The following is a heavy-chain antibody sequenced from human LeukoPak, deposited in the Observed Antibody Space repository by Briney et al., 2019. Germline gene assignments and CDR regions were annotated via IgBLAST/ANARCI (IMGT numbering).Heavy chain of an antibody. V-gene: IGHV4-59*01. CDR1: GGSISSYY. CDR3: AREPRYCSSTSCYTGGFDY. CDR2: IYYSGST. D-gene: IGHD2-2*02. J-gene: IGHJ4*02. Sequence: SETLSLTCTVSGGSISSYYRSWIRQPPGKGLEWIGYIYYSGSTNYNPSLKSRVTISVDTSKNQFSLKLSSVTAADTAVYYCAREPRYCSSTSCYTGGFDYWGQGTLVTVSS.